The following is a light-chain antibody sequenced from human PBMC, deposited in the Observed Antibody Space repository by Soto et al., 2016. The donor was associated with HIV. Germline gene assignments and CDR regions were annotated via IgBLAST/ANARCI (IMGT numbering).Light chain of an antibody. CDR2: GKN. Sequence: SSELTQDPAVSVALGQTVGITCQGDSLRSYYASWYQQKPGQAPVLVIYGKNNRPSGIPDRFSGSNSVNTASLTITGAQAEDEADYYCNSRDSSDNHNYVFGTGTKVTVL. J-gene: IGLJ1*01. CDR3: NSRDSSDNHNYV. V-gene: IGLV3-19*01. CDR1: SLRSYY.